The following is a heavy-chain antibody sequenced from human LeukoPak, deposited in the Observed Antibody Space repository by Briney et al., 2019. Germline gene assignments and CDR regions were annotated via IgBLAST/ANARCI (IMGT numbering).Heavy chain of an antibody. CDR2: VSVYDGKT. CDR3: ARGGTYYPCIDY. J-gene: IGHJ4*02. CDR1: GYTFNTTY. D-gene: IGHD1-26*01. Sequence: ASVQVSCKTSGYTFNTTYINWVRQAPGKGLEWMGWVSVYDGKTSYAQKLQGRVTMTIDTSTTTAYMDLTSLTFDDTAVYYCARGGTYYPCIDYWGQGTLVTVSS. V-gene: IGHV1-18*01.